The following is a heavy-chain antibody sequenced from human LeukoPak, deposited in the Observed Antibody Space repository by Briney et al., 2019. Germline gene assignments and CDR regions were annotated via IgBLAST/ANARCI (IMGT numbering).Heavy chain of an antibody. CDR1: GYTFINYA. D-gene: IGHD6-13*01. CDR2: INAGNGNT. CDR3: ARGPRAAADDY. V-gene: IGHV1-3*01. J-gene: IGHJ4*02. Sequence: EASVKVSCKASGYTFINYAINWGRQAPGQRPEWIGWINAGNGNTKYSQKFQGRVTITRDTSASTAYMELSSLRSEDTAVYYCARGPRAAADDYWGQGTLVTVSS.